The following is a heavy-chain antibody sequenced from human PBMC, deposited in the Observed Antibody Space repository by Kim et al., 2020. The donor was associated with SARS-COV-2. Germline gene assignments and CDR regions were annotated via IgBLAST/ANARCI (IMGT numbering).Heavy chain of an antibody. Sequence: GGSLRLSCVASGFNFNIYYMSWVRQAPGKGLEWVANIRPDGNEKNYVDSMKGRFTISRDNAKNSLYLELNSLRAEDTAVYYCARDESLAGYNSNYRFDYWGQGTLVTVSS. V-gene: IGHV3-7*03. CDR3: ARDESLAGYNSNYRFDY. D-gene: IGHD1-7*01. J-gene: IGHJ4*02. CDR2: IRPDGNEK. CDR1: GFNFNIYY.